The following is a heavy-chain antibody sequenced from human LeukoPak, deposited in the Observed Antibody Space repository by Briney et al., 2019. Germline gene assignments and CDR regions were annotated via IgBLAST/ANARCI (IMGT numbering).Heavy chain of an antibody. J-gene: IGHJ3*02. CDR1: GYTFTSYD. CDR2: MNPNSGNT. V-gene: IGHV1-8*01. D-gene: IGHD3-9*01. Sequence: VASVKVSCKASGYTFTSYDINWVRQATGQGLEWMGWMNPNSGNTGYAQKFQGRVTMTRNTSISTAYMELSSLRSEDTAVYYCARYSVLRYFDDDAFDIWGQGIMVTVSS. CDR3: ARYSVLRYFDDDAFDI.